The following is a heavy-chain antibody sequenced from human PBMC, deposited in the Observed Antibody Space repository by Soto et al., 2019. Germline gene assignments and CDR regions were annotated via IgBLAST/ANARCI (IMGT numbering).Heavy chain of an antibody. V-gene: IGHV4-39*01. CDR2: IYYSGST. J-gene: IGHJ6*02. Sequence: SENLSLTCTVSGGSISSSSYYWGWIRPPPGKGLERNGSIYYSGSTYYNPSLKSRVTISVDTSKNQFSLKLSSVTAADTAVYYCARRLYYDSSGFEGGGMDVWGQGTTVTVSS. D-gene: IGHD3-22*01. CDR3: ARRLYYDSSGFEGGGMDV. CDR1: GGSISSSSYY.